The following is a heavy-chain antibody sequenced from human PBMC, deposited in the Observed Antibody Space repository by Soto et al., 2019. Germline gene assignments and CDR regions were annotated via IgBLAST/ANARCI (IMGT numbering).Heavy chain of an antibody. CDR3: AKEGPITNWYFDY. Sequence: QVQLVESGGGVVQPGRSLRLSCAASGFTFSSYGMHWVRQAPGKGLEWVTVISYDGNVAYYADSVKGRFTISRDNCQNTLYLPMNSLRTEDTAMYYCAKEGPITNWYFDYWGQGTLVTVSS. V-gene: IGHV3-30*18. J-gene: IGHJ4*02. CDR1: GFTFSSYG. CDR2: ISYDGNVA. D-gene: IGHD1-1*01.